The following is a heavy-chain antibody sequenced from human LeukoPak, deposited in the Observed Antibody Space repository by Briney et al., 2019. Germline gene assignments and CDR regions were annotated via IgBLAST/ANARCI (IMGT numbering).Heavy chain of an antibody. D-gene: IGHD3-10*01. Sequence: GASVKVSCKASGGTFSIYAISWVRQAPGQGLEWMGGIIPIFGTANYAQKFQGRVTITADESTSTAYMELSSLRSEDTAVYYCARRGSGPYGMDVWGQGTTVTVSS. CDR3: ARRGSGPYGMDV. J-gene: IGHJ6*02. V-gene: IGHV1-69*13. CDR2: IIPIFGTA. CDR1: GGTFSIYA.